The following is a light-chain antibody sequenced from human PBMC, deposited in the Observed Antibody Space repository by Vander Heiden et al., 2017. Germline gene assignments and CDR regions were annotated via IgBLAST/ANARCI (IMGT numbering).Light chain of an antibody. CDR1: QSVLYSSNNKNY. V-gene: IGKV4-1*01. CDR2: WAS. Sequence: DIVMTQSPDSLAVSLGERATINCKSSQSVLYSSNNKNYLAWYQQRPGQPPKLLIYWASTRESGVPDRFSGSGSGTEFTLTISSLQAEDVAVYYCQQDDSSRLTFGGGTKVEIK. J-gene: IGKJ4*01. CDR3: QQDDSSRLT.